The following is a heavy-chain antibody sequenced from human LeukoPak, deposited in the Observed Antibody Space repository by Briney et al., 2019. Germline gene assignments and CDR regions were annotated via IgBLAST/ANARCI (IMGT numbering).Heavy chain of an antibody. D-gene: IGHD3-22*01. J-gene: IGHJ4*02. Sequence: SETLSLTCTVSGGSISSYYWSWIRQPPGKGPEWIGYIYYSGSTNYNPSLKSRVTISVDTSKKQFSLRLSSVTAADTAVYYCARRGGDSSGNFDYWGQGTLVTVSS. V-gene: IGHV4-59*08. CDR2: IYYSGST. CDR3: ARRGGDSSGNFDY. CDR1: GGSISSYY.